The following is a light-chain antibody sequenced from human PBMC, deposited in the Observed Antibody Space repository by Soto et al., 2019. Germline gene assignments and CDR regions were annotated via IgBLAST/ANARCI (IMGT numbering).Light chain of an antibody. V-gene: IGKV1-6*01. J-gene: IGKJ1*01. Sequence: ATQMTQSPSSLSASVGDRITITCRPSRDIGSDLSWYQQKPGKAPTLLIYAASNLQSGVPSRFRGSRSGTEFTLPVSSLQPEDFATYYCLQDHDDSWTFGQGTKVDI. CDR2: AAS. CDR1: RDIGSD. CDR3: LQDHDDSWT.